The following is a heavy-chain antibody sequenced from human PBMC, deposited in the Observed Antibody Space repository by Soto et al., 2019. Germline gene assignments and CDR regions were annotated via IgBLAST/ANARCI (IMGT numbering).Heavy chain of an antibody. Sequence: PSETLSLTCTVSGGSVSSGFYYWSWIRQPPGKGLEWIGYIYYSGNTDYNPPLKSRVIISVDTSKSQFSLRLSSVTAADTAVYYCARYNWNLNWFDPWGQGTLVTVSS. CDR2: IYYSGNT. D-gene: IGHD1-20*01. J-gene: IGHJ5*02. V-gene: IGHV4-61*01. CDR3: ARYNWNLNWFDP. CDR1: GGSVSSGFYY.